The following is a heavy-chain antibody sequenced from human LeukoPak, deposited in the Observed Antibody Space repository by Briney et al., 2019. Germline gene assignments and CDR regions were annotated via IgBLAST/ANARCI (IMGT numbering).Heavy chain of an antibody. Sequence: PGGSLRLSCAASGFTFSSYSMNWVRQAPGKGLEWVSSISSSSSYIYYADSVKGRFTISRDNAKNSLYLQMNSLRAEETAVYYCARVIRLRELSPPPFLDYWGQGTLLPVSS. D-gene: IGHD3-16*02. CDR2: ISSSSSYI. V-gene: IGHV3-21*01. CDR3: ARVIRLRELSPPPFLDY. CDR1: GFTFSSYS. J-gene: IGHJ4*02.